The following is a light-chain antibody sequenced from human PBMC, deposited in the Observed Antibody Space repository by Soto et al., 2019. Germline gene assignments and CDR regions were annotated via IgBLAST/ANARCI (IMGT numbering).Light chain of an antibody. CDR1: QTVSGSY. J-gene: IGKJ4*01. CDR2: GTT. Sequence: EIVLTQSPGTVYLSQGETASLSCRASQTVSGSYLAWYQQKPGQAPRLLIYGTTSRAAGVPDRFSGGGSGTAFTLTISGLEPEDFALYNCQQYGSSPPTFGGGTRVEIK. CDR3: QQYGSSPPT. V-gene: IGKV3-20*01.